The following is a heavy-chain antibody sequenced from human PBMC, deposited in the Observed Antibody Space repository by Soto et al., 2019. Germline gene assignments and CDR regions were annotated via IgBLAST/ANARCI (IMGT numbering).Heavy chain of an antibody. CDR3: AKWAIAAAGKTIDY. D-gene: IGHD6-13*01. CDR2: ISGSGGST. CDR1: GFTFSSYA. Sequence: EVQLLESGGGLVQPGGSLRLSCAASGFTFSSYAMSWVRQAPGKGLEWVSAISGSGGSTYYADSVKGRFTISRHNSKTTLYLQMNSLRAEDTSVYYCAKWAIAAAGKTIDYWGQGTLVTVSS. V-gene: IGHV3-23*01. J-gene: IGHJ4*02.